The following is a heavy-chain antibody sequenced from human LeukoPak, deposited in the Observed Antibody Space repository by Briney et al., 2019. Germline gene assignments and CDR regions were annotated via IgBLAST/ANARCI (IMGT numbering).Heavy chain of an antibody. CDR2: IGTTSSYT. D-gene: IGHD2-2*02. CDR1: GFTFSDYY. J-gene: IGHJ5*02. V-gene: IGHV3-11*05. Sequence: GGSLRLSCAASGFTFSDYYMSWIRQAPGKGLEWVSYIGTTSSYTDYADSVRGRFTISRDNANNLLYLQMNSLRPEDTAVYYCAGDWYCSSSICYTDRNWFDPWGQGTLVTVSS. CDR3: AGDWYCSSSICYTDRNWFDP.